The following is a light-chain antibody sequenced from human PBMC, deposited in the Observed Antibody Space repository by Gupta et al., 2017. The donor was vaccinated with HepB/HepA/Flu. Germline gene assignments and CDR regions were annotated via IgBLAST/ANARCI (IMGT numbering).Light chain of an antibody. Sequence: DIQMTQSPSSLSASVGDRVTITCRASQSISSYLNWYQQKPGKAHKLMIYAASSLQSGVPSRFSGSGSGTDFTLTISSLQHEDFATYYCKQSYSTPLTVGGGTKVEIK. CDR2: AAS. CDR3: KQSYSTPLT. CDR1: QSISSY. V-gene: IGKV1-39*01. J-gene: IGKJ4*01.